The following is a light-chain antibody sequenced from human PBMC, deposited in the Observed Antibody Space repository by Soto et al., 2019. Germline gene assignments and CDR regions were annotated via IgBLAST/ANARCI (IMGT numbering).Light chain of an antibody. J-gene: IGLJ2*01. CDR3: MLYMGGGLVV. CDR1: SGSVSTTYY. CDR2: STN. Sequence: QTVVTQEPSFSVSPGGTVTLTCGFTSGSVSTTYYPSWYQQTPGQAPRTLIYSTNIRSSGVPDRFPGSILGNKAALTITGAQADDESDYHCMLYMGGGLVVFGGGTKLTAL. V-gene: IGLV8-61*01.